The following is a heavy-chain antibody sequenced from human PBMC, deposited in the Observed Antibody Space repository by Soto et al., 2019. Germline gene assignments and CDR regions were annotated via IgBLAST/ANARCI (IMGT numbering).Heavy chain of an antibody. CDR2: IGTAGDT. Sequence: GGSLRLSCAASGFTFSSYDMHWVRQATGKVLEWVSAIGTAGDTYYPGSVKGRFTISRENAKNSLYLQMNSLRAEDTAVYYCARGSPLDILTGYLYYFDYWGQGTLVTVSS. CDR1: GFTFSSYD. V-gene: IGHV3-13*01. CDR3: ARGSPLDILTGYLYYFDY. D-gene: IGHD3-9*01. J-gene: IGHJ4*02.